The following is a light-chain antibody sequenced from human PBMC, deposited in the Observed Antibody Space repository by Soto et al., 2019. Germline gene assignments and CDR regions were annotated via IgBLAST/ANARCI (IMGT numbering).Light chain of an antibody. Sequence: EIVMTQSPATLSVSPGERATLSCRASQSISSNLAWYQQKPGQAPRPLIYGASTRATGIPARFSGSGSGTEFTLTISSLQSEDFAVYYCQQYNNWPLTLGGGTKVDSK. V-gene: IGKV3-15*01. CDR3: QQYNNWPLT. J-gene: IGKJ4*01. CDR2: GAS. CDR1: QSISSN.